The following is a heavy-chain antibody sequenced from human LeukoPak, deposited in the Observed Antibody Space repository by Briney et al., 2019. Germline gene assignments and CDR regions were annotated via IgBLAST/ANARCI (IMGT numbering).Heavy chain of an antibody. J-gene: IGHJ6*02. V-gene: IGHV3-30*18. CDR1: GFTFYTYA. CDR3: AKDGAVVGYYYGMDV. Sequence: GGSLRLSCAASGFTFYTYAMTWVRQAPGKGLEWVAVISYDGSNKYYADSVKGRFTISRDNSKNTLYLQMNSLRAEGTAVYYCAKDGAVVGYYYGMDVWGQGTTVTVSS. D-gene: IGHD6-19*01. CDR2: ISYDGSNK.